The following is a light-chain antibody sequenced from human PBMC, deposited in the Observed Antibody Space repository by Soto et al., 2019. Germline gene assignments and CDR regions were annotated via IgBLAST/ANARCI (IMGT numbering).Light chain of an antibody. Sequence: QSVLTQPASVSGSPGQSITISCTGTSSDIGNYDFVSWYQQVPGTAPKAMIYEVTRRPSGVPDRIFGSKSYTTASLTVSGLQAEDEADYYCSSFAGTNSFVFGTGTKLTVL. CDR2: EVT. J-gene: IGLJ1*01. CDR1: SSDIGNYDF. V-gene: IGLV2-8*01. CDR3: SSFAGTNSFV.